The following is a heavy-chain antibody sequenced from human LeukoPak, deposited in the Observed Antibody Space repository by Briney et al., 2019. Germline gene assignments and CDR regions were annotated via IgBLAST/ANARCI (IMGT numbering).Heavy chain of an antibody. CDR2: ISGSGGST. CDR1: GFTFSSYA. CDR3: ARSPYCSSTSCLPLDY. V-gene: IGHV3-23*01. Sequence: GGSLRLSCAASGFTFSSYAMSWVRQAPGKGLEWVSAISGSGGSTYYADSVKGRFTISRDNSKNTLYLQMNSLRAEDTAVYYCARSPYCSSTSCLPLDYWGQGTLVTVSS. J-gene: IGHJ4*02. D-gene: IGHD2-2*01.